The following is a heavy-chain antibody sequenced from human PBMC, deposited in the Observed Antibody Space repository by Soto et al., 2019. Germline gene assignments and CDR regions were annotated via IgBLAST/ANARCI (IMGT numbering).Heavy chain of an antibody. CDR1: GGTFGSYA. CDR3: ARSQGSSTSLEIYYYYYYGMDV. J-gene: IGHJ6*02. D-gene: IGHD2-2*01. CDR2: LIPIPGTA. Sequence: QVQLVQSGAEVKKPGSSVKVSCKASGGTFGSYAIRWVRQAPGQGLEWMGGLIPIPGTANYAQKFQGRVTIAADESTSTAYMELSSMRSEDTAVYYCARSQGSSTSLEIYYYYYYGMDVCGQGTTVTVSS. V-gene: IGHV1-69*01.